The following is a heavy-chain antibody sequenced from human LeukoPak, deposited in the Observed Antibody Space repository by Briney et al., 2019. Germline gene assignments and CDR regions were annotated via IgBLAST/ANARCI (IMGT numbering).Heavy chain of an antibody. CDR1: GFTFSSYA. CDR3: ARAHYDILTGYYSRYSY. Sequence: PGGSLRLSCAASGFTFSSYAMHWVRQAPGKGLEWVAVISYDGSNKYYADSVKGRFTISRDNAKNSLYLQMNSLRAEDTAVYYCARAHYDILTGYYSRYSYWGQGTLVTVSS. CDR2: ISYDGSNK. J-gene: IGHJ4*02. V-gene: IGHV3-30*04. D-gene: IGHD3-9*01.